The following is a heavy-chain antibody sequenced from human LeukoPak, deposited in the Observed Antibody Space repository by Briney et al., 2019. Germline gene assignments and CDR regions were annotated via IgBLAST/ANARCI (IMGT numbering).Heavy chain of an antibody. V-gene: IGHV3-30-3*01. CDR1: GFTFSSYA. D-gene: IGHD6-19*01. Sequence: QPGGSLRLSCAASGFTFSSYAMHWVRQAPGKGLEWVAVISYDGSNKYYADSVKGRFTISRDNSKNTLYLQMNSLRAEDTAVYYCAREGPLAVAGNFDYWGQGTLVTVSS. CDR3: AREGPLAVAGNFDY. J-gene: IGHJ4*02. CDR2: ISYDGSNK.